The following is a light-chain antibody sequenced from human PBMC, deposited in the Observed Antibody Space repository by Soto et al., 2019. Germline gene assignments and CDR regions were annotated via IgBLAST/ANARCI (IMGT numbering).Light chain of an antibody. J-gene: IGLJ2*01. V-gene: IGLV2-14*01. CDR1: SSDVGGYNY. Sequence: QSALTQPASVSGSPGQSITISCTGTSSDVGGYNYVSWYQQHPGKAPKLMIYDVSNRPSGISNRFSGSKSGNTASLTISGPMAEDEADYYCSSYTTSNTYVVFGGGTKLTVL. CDR2: DVS. CDR3: SSYTTSNTYVV.